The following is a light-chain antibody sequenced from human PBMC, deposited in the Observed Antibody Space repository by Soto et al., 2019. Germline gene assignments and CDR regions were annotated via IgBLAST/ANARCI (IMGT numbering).Light chain of an antibody. CDR1: QSFRNY. J-gene: IGKJ1*01. CDR3: QQTYTIPWT. Sequence: DIQMTQPPSSVSASVGDRITITCRTSQSFRNYLTWYQHKPGKAPKLLIYSATVLQSGVPSRFSGSGSGTDFTLTISRLQPEDSATYYCQQTYTIPWTFVQGTKVDMK. V-gene: IGKV1-39*01. CDR2: SAT.